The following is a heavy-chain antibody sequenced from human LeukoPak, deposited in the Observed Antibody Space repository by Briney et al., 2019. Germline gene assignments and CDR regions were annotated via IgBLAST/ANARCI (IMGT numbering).Heavy chain of an antibody. CDR1: GYTFTGYY. V-gene: IGHV1-2*04. CDR3: ARGLRGIAAAGGNNWFDP. Sequence: ASVKVSCKASGYTFTGYYMHWVRQAPGQGLEWMGWINPNSGGTNYAQKFQGWVTMTRDTSINTAYMELSRLRSDDTAVYYCARGLRGIAAAGGNNWFDPWGQGTLVTVSS. CDR2: INPNSGGT. D-gene: IGHD6-13*01. J-gene: IGHJ5*02.